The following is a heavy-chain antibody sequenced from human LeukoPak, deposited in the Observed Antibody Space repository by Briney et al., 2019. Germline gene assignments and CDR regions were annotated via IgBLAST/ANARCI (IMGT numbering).Heavy chain of an antibody. CDR3: AKDRASSWTLDY. CDR2: ISYDGSET. D-gene: IGHD6-13*01. V-gene: IGHV3-30*18. J-gene: IGHJ4*02. CDR1: GFTLSYSG. Sequence: PGGSLRLSRGASGFTLSYSGMHWVRQAPGKGLEWLAVISYDGSETYYADSVKGRLTISRDNSKNTLYLQMDSLRGEDTAVYYCAKDRASSWTLDYWGQGTLVTVSS.